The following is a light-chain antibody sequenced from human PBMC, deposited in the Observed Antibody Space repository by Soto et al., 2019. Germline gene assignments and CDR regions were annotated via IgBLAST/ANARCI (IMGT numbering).Light chain of an antibody. Sequence: DIQMTQSPSSLSASVEDRVIITCRASQSISNHLNWYQQKPGKAPKLLIFAASSLQSGVPSRFSGSGSGTDFTLTISSLQPEDFATYYCQQANSFPLTFGPGTKVDTK. J-gene: IGKJ3*01. CDR3: QQANSFPLT. CDR1: QSISNH. V-gene: IGKV1-39*01. CDR2: AAS.